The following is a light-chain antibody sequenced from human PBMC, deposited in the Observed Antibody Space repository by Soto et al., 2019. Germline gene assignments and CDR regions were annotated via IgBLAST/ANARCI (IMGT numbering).Light chain of an antibody. CDR1: QSLTSKY. J-gene: IGKJ4*01. CDR3: QQYSDSPLT. Sequence: EIVLTQSPGTLSLSPGDRATVSCRASQSLTSKYLAWYQQKPGQAPRVVIYHASRTAAGIPDRFSGSGSGTDFTLIISRLESEDFAVYYCQQYSDSPLTFGGGTTVEIK. CDR2: HAS. V-gene: IGKV3-20*01.